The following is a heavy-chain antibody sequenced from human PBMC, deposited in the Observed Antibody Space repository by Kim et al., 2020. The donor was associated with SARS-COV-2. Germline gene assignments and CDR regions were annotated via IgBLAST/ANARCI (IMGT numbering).Heavy chain of an antibody. V-gene: IGHV4-59*01. CDR3: ARDRSGYSASPDYYYYYMDV. D-gene: IGHD3-22*01. J-gene: IGHJ6*03. CDR2: IYYSGST. CDR1: GGSISSYY. Sequence: SETLSLTCTVSGGSISSYYWSWIRQPPGKGLEWIGYIYYSGSTNYNPSLKSRVTISVDTSKNQFSLKLSSVTAADTAVYYCARDRSGYSASPDYYYYYMDVWGKGTTVTVSS.